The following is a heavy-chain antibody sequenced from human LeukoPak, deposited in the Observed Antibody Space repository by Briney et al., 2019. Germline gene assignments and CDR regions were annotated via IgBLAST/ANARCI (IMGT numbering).Heavy chain of an antibody. CDR1: GFTFTSYA. CDR3: AKDREDFTTADYYFDY. D-gene: IGHD1-1*01. Sequence: PGGSLRLSCAVSGFTFTSYAMSWVRQAPGKGLEWVSAISGSGVTTYYADSVKGRFTISRDNSKNTLYLQMNSLRAEDTAVYYCAKDREDFTTADYYFDYWGQGTLVTVSS. CDR2: ISGSGVTT. J-gene: IGHJ4*02. V-gene: IGHV3-23*01.